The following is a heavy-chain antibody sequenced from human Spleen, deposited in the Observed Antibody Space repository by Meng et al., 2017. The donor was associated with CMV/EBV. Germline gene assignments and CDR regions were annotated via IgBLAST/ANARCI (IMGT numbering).Heavy chain of an antibody. J-gene: IGHJ2*01. CDR2: IYSGGSST. Sequence: YAMSWVLQAPGKGLDWVSVIYSGGSSTYYADSVKGRFTISRDNSKNTLYLQMNSLRAEDTAVYYCAKEGDYYDSSGYYPAWGYFDLWGRGTLVTVSS. CDR3: AKEGDYYDSSGYYPAWGYFDL. V-gene: IGHV3-23*03. CDR1: YA. D-gene: IGHD3-22*01.